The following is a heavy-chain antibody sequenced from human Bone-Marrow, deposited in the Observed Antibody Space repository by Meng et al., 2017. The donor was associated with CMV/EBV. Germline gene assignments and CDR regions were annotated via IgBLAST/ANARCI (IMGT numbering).Heavy chain of an antibody. V-gene: IGHV3-74*01. J-gene: IGHJ6*02. D-gene: IGHD3-3*01. CDR1: GFTFSSYW. Sequence: GGSLRLSCATSGFTFSSYWRHWVRQAPGKGLVWVSGISSDGSSTSYVDSVKGRFSISSDNRKKTMYLQMNSLRADDTAVYYCARDRLSPYYESGSSSFATTHGVDVWGQGTTVTVSS. CDR3: ARDRLSPYYESGSSSFATTHGVDV. CDR2: ISSDGSST.